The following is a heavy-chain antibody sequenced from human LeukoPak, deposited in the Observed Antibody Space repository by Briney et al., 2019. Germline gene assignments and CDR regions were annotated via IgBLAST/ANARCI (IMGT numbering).Heavy chain of an antibody. CDR1: GGTFSSYA. CDR2: IIPIFGTA. CDR3: AGLIRFLEWPNAFDI. J-gene: IGHJ3*02. V-gene: IGHV1-69*13. D-gene: IGHD3-3*01. Sequence: SVKVSCKASGGTFSSYAISWVRQAPGQGLEWMGGIIPIFGTANYAQKFQGRVTITADESTSTAYMELSSLRSEDTAVYYCAGLIRFLEWPNAFDICGQGTMVTVSS.